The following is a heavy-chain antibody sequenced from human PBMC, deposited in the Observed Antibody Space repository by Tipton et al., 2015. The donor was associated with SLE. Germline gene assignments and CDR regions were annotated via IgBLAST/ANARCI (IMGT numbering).Heavy chain of an antibody. CDR2: VSANNGYT. CDR3: ARGGDYTGGSCYYYFGMDV. CDR1: GYTLSSYA. Sequence: QVQLVQSGAEVKKPGASVKVSCKASGYTLSSYAVTWVRQAPGQGLEWMGWVSANNGYTKYAQKFQGRVTLTTDTSTDTAYMDLRSLRSDDTAVYYCARGGDYTGGSCYYYFGMDVWGQGTTVTVSS. V-gene: IGHV1-18*01. J-gene: IGHJ6*02. D-gene: IGHD2-15*01.